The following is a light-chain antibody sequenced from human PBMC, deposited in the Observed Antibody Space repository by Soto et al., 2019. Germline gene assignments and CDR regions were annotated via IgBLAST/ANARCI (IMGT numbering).Light chain of an antibody. Sequence: QLTQPPSSLSASVGDRVTITCRASQDISRYLAWYQQRAGKAPKLLIYGASTLQSGVPSRFSGSGSGTEFTLTISSLQPEDFATYHCQQLQRTPFTFGPGTTVDV. CDR1: QDISRY. CDR2: GAS. V-gene: IGKV1-9*01. CDR3: QQLQRTPFT. J-gene: IGKJ3*01.